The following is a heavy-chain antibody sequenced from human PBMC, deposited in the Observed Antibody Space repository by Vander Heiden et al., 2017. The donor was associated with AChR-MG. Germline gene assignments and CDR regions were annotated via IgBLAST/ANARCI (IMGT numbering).Heavy chain of an antibody. CDR3: GVTIFGVVSP. Sequence: QVQLQQWGAGLLKPSETLSLTCAVYGGSFSGYYWSWIRQPPGKGLEWIGEINHSGSTNYNPSLKSRVTISVDTSKNQFSLKLSSVTAADTAVYYCGVTIFGVVSPWGQGTLVTVSS. J-gene: IGHJ5*02. V-gene: IGHV4-34*01. CDR1: GGSFSGYY. D-gene: IGHD3-3*01. CDR2: INHSGST.